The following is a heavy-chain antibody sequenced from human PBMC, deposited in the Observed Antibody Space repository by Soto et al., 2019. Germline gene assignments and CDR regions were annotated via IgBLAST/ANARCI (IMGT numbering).Heavy chain of an antibody. D-gene: IGHD2-2*02. CDR3: ARVGTRLRYGVLVPAAIDY. CDR1: GFTFSSYW. J-gene: IGHJ4*02. CDR2: IKQDGSEK. Sequence: GGSLRLSCAASGFTFSSYWMSWVRQAPGKGLEWVANIKQDGSEKYYVDSVKGRFTISRDNAKNSLYLQMNSLRAEDTAVYYCARVGTRLRYGVLVPAAIDYWGQGT. V-gene: IGHV3-7*01.